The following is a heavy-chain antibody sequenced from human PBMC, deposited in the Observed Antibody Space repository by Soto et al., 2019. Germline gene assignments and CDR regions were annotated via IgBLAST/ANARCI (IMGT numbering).Heavy chain of an antibody. Sequence: GASVKVSCKATGYTFSAYTMNWVRQAPGQSLEWMGWINAGSGTTKYSQNFQGRVSITRDTSASTVYMELTGLTSEDTAVYYCARDTETLGPRANDALDIWGQGTMVTVSS. D-gene: IGHD3-3*02. CDR3: ARDTETLGPRANDALDI. CDR2: INAGSGTT. V-gene: IGHV1-3*01. CDR1: GYTFSAYT. J-gene: IGHJ3*02.